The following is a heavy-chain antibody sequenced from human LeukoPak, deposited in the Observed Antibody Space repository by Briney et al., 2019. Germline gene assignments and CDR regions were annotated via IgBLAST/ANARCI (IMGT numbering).Heavy chain of an antibody. V-gene: IGHV3-53*01. CDR3: AREILAPGKTHDY. CDR1: GFTVSSNY. Sequence: GGSLRLSCAASGFTVSSNYMSWVRQAPGKGLEWVSIIYSGGSTFYADSVKGRFTISRDNSKNTLYLQMNSLRAEDTAVYYCAREILAPGKTHDYWGQGTLVTVSS. CDR2: IYSGGST. J-gene: IGHJ4*02.